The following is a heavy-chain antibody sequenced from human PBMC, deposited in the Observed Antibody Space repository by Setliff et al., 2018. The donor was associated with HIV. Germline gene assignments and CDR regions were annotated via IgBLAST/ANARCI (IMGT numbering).Heavy chain of an antibody. CDR3: ARAWGYGLGSYYGH. CDR1: GGTFSSYA. V-gene: IGHV1-69*10. CDR2: IIPNLHIP. Sequence: ASVKVSCKASGGTFSSYAMSWVRQAPGQGLEWMGGIIPNLHIPHYAQKFQGRVTITADESATTGYMELTSLTSEDTAVYYCARAWGYGLGSYYGHWGQGTLVTVSS. J-gene: IGHJ4*02. D-gene: IGHD3-10*01.